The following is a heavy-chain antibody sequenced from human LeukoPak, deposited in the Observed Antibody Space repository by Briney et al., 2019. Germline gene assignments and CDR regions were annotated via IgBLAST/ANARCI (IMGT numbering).Heavy chain of an antibody. D-gene: IGHD3-22*01. J-gene: IGHJ1*01. V-gene: IGHV3-74*01. Sequence: PGGSLRLSCAASGFIFSSYWMHWVRQAPGKGLVWVSRINSDGSSTIYADSVKGRFTISRDNAKNTLYLQMNSLRAEDTAVYYCAAYEGSGYSRKYFQHWGQGTLVTVSS. CDR2: INSDGSST. CDR1: GFIFSSYW. CDR3: AAYEGSGYSRKYFQH.